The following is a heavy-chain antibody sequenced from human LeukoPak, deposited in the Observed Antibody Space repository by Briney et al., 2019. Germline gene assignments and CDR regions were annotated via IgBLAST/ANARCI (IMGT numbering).Heavy chain of an antibody. CDR3: ARGAARYYDSSGSWTVDY. D-gene: IGHD3-22*01. J-gene: IGHJ4*02. V-gene: IGHV3-48*03. CDR2: ISSSGSTI. Sequence: GGSLRLSCEASGFTFRGYEMNWVRQAPGKGLEWVSYISSSGSTIYYADSVKGRFTISRDNAKNSLYLQMNSLRAEDTAVYYCARGAARYYDSSGSWTVDYWGQGTLVTVSS. CDR1: GFTFRGYE.